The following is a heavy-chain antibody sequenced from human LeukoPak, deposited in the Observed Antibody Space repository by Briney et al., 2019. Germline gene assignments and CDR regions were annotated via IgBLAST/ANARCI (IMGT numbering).Heavy chain of an antibody. CDR1: GFTFSSYE. J-gene: IGHJ4*02. D-gene: IGHD4-17*01. V-gene: IGHV3-30*18. CDR2: MSNSGENT. CDR3: AKGGASVTRYVDY. Sequence: PGGSLRLSCAASGFTFSSYEMNWVRQTPGKGLEWVGIMSNSGENTFYGEAVKGRFTISRDNSQNTLYLQMNSLRPEDTAVYYCAKGGASVTRYVDYWGQGTLVTVSS.